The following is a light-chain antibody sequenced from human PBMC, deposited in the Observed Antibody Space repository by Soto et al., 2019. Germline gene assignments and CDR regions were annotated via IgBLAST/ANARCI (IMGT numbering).Light chain of an antibody. Sequence: DIQFTQSAASLSATVGDRVTITCRASQSISSYLNWYQQKPGKAPKLLIYAASSLQSGVPSRFSGSGSGTDFTLTISSLQPEDFATYYCQQSYSTPYTFGQGTKVDIK. CDR3: QQSYSTPYT. CDR1: QSISSY. V-gene: IGKV1-39*01. CDR2: AAS. J-gene: IGKJ2*01.